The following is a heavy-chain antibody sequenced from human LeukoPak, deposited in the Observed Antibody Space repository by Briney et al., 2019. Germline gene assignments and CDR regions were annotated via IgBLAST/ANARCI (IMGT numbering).Heavy chain of an antibody. D-gene: IGHD3-3*01. CDR2: ISSSGSTI. CDR1: GFTSSDYY. CDR3: ARDGWRFLELLTNYYYYYMDV. J-gene: IGHJ6*03. V-gene: IGHV3-11*04. Sequence: GGSLRLSCAASGFTSSDYYMSWIRQAPGKGLEWVSYISSSGSTIYYADSVKGRFTISRDNAKNSLYLQMNSLRAEDTAVYYCARDGWRFLELLTNYYYYYMDVWGKGTTVTVSS.